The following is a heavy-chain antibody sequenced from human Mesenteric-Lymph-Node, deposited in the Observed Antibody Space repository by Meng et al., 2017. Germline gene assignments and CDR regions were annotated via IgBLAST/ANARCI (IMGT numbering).Heavy chain of an antibody. CDR3: ARPLRTNSRHSFDT. V-gene: IGHV3-30*01. Sequence: GESLKISCAASGFTFSSYAMHWVRQAPGKGLEWVAVISYDGSNKYYADSVKGRFTISRDNSKNTLYLQMNSLRAEDTAVYYCARPLRTNSRHSFDTWGQGTLVTVSS. J-gene: IGHJ5*02. CDR2: ISYDGSNK. D-gene: IGHD6-13*01. CDR1: GFTFSSYA.